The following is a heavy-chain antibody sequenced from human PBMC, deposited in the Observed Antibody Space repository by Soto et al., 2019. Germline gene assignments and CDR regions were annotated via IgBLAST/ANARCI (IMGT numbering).Heavy chain of an antibody. CDR3: ARDPGYCSGGVCYRYMDV. V-gene: IGHV3-53*04. CDR2: IKSGNSA. J-gene: IGHJ6*03. CDR1: GLIVNNNY. Sequence: EMQLVESGGGLVNPGGSLRLSCAASGLIVNNNYMNWVRQAPGKGLEWVSVIKSGNSASYADFVMGRVTISRHTYKNRVYLQMNSLRAEDTGIYYCARDPGYCSGGVCYRYMDVWGKGTTVTVSS. D-gene: IGHD2-8*02.